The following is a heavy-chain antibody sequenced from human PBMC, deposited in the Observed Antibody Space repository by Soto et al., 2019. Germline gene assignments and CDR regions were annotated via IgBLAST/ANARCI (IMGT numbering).Heavy chain of an antibody. J-gene: IGHJ4*02. CDR3: AKDTGNTLVSLIF. Sequence: GASVKVSCKASGYTFTDYALHWVRQAPGQRLEWMGWMNAGVGNTLYSQKFQGRITITRDTSASTAYMELNSLKSEDTAIYYCAKDTGNTLVSLIFWGPGPLATVPS. V-gene: IGHV1-3*01. CDR1: GYTFTDYA. D-gene: IGHD3-10*01. CDR2: MNAGVGNT.